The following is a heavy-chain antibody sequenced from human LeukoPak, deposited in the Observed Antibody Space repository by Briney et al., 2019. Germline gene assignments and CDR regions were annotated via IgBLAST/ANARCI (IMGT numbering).Heavy chain of an antibody. Sequence: SETLSLTCTVSGGSVSDYYWSWIRQPPGKGLEWIANVYYNGDTYCNSSLYSRVTISADTSKNQFSLNLRSVTAADTAVYYCARLLSPGWFDPWGQGTLVTVSS. CDR2: VYYNGDT. J-gene: IGHJ5*02. CDR3: ARLLSPGWFDP. CDR1: GGSVSDYY. V-gene: IGHV4-59*04. D-gene: IGHD2/OR15-2a*01.